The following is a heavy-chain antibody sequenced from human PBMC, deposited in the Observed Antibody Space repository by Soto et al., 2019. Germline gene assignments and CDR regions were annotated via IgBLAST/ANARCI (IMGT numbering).Heavy chain of an antibody. D-gene: IGHD3-3*01. CDR3: ATSSFLEWLWARYYYYGMEV. V-gene: IGHV1-46*01. CDR2: INPSGGST. CDR1: GYTFTSYY. J-gene: IGHJ6*01. Sequence: ASVKVSCKASGYTFTSYYMHWVRQAPGQGLEWMGIINPSGGSTSYAQKFQGRVTMTRDTSTSTVYMELSSLRSEDTAVYYCATSSFLEWLWARYYYYGMEVWGQGTTVTVSS.